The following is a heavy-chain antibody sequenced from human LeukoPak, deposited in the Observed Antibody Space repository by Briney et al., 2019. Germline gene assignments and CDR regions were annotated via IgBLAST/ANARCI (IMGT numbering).Heavy chain of an antibody. Sequence: GGSLRLSCAASGFTFSSYGMHWVRQAPGKGLEWVAVIWYEGSNKYYADSVKGRFTISRDNSKNTLYLQMNSLRAEDTAVYYCATDLFVAADWFGLPDYWGQGTLVTVSS. J-gene: IGHJ4*02. CDR2: IWYEGSNK. V-gene: IGHV3-33*01. D-gene: IGHD6-13*01. CDR1: GFTFSSYG. CDR3: ATDLFVAADWFGLPDY.